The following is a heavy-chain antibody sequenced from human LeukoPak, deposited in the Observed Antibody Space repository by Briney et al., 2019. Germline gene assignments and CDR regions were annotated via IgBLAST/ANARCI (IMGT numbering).Heavy chain of an antibody. Sequence: PGGSLRLSCAASGFTFSSYAMHWVGQAPGKGLEWVAVISYDGSNKYYADSVKGRFTISRDNSKNTLYLQMNSLRAEDTAVYYCARVTGRYFDWLYPDYWGQGTLVTVSS. CDR3: ARVTGRYFDWLYPDY. D-gene: IGHD3-9*01. CDR2: ISYDGSNK. CDR1: GFTFSSYA. J-gene: IGHJ4*02. V-gene: IGHV3-30*04.